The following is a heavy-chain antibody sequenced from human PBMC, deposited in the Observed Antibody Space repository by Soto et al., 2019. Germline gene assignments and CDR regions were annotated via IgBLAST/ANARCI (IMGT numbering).Heavy chain of an antibody. Sequence: ASVKVSCKASGYTFTSYGISWVRQAPGQGLEWMGWISAYNGNTNYAQKLQGRVTMTTDTSTSTAYMELRSLRFDDTAVYYCARDFADIVVVVAAINWLDPWGQGTLVTVSS. J-gene: IGHJ5*02. CDR3: ARDFADIVVVVAAINWLDP. CDR1: GYTFTSYG. CDR2: ISAYNGNT. D-gene: IGHD2-15*01. V-gene: IGHV1-18*01.